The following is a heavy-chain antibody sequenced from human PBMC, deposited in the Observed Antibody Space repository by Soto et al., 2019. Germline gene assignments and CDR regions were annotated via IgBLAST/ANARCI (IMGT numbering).Heavy chain of an antibody. J-gene: IGHJ5*02. D-gene: IGHD5-18*01. CDR1: GGSFSGYY. CDR3: ARGRIFRSGYSYGYRWFDP. V-gene: IGHV4-34*01. CDR2: INHSEST. Sequence: QVQLQQWGAGLLKPSETLSLTCAVYGGSFSGYYWSWIRQPPGQGLEWIGEINHSESTNYNPSLKSLVTISVDTSKNQFSLKLSSVTAADTAVYYCARGRIFRSGYSYGYRWFDPWGQGTLVTVSS.